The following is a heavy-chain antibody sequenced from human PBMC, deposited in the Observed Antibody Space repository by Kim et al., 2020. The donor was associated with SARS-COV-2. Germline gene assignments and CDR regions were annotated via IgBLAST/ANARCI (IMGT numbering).Heavy chain of an antibody. V-gene: IGHV3-23*01. CDR3: AKARGSVAGTGR. J-gene: IGHJ4*02. Sequence: YADSVKGRCTSSRDNSKNTLYLQMNSLRAEDTAVYYCAKARGSVAGTGRWGQGTLVTVSS. D-gene: IGHD6-19*01.